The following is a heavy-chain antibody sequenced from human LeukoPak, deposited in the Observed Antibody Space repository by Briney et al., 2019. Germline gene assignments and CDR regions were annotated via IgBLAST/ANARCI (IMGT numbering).Heavy chain of an antibody. V-gene: IGHV3-11*01. D-gene: IGHD3-3*01. CDR2: ISSSGSTI. Sequence: GGSLRLACAASGFTFSDYYMSWIRHAPGKGLEWVSYISSSGSTIYYADSVKGRFTISRDNAKNSLYLQMNSLRAEDTAVYYCARDGSYYDFWSGYYSYYMDVWGKGTTVTVSS. CDR1: GFTFSDYY. CDR3: ARDGSYYDFWSGYYSYYMDV. J-gene: IGHJ6*03.